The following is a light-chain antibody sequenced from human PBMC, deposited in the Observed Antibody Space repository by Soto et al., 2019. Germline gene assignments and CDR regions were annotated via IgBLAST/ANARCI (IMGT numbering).Light chain of an antibody. CDR2: RHN. V-gene: IGLV1-47*01. CDR1: SFNIGSNY. J-gene: IGLJ3*02. Sequence: QSVLTQPPSASGTPGQRVTISCSGRSFNIGSNYVYWYQQLPGTAPKLLIYRHNQRPSGVPDRFSASKSGTSAPLAISGLRSEDEADYYCATWDDSLSGWVFGGGTKLTVL. CDR3: ATWDDSLSGWV.